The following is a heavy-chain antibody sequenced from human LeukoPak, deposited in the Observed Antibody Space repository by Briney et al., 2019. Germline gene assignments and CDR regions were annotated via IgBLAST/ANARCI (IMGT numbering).Heavy chain of an antibody. V-gene: IGHV4-59*01. J-gene: IGHJ4*01. CDR2: IYYSGNT. Sequence: SETLSLTCTVSGGSITSYYYTWIRQPPGKGLEWIGYIYYSGNTNYNPSLKSRVTMSPDMSKNQFSLRLTSVTAADTAVYYCAREDSGTSIDYWGQGTLVTVSS. CDR3: AREDSGTSIDY. CDR1: GGSITSYY. D-gene: IGHD1-26*01.